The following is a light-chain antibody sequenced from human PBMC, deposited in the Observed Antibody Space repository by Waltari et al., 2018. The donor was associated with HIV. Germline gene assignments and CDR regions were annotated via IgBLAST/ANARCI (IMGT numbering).Light chain of an antibody. V-gene: IGLV2-23*02. J-gene: IGLJ1*01. CDR2: EVT. CDR1: SDDIGKYNL. Sequence: QSALTQRASVSGSLGQSITIACNGTSDDIGKYNLISWYQQHPGKAPKLLIFEVTRRPSGISSRFSWSKSDKSASLTISGLQAEDEAEYFCCSYSGTTNFFVFGSGT. CDR3: CSYSGTTNFFV.